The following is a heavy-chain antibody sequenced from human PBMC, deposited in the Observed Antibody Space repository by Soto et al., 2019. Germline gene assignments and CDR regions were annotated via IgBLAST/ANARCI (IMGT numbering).Heavy chain of an antibody. V-gene: IGHV3-48*02. D-gene: IGHD3-3*01. CDR1: GLTFSSYS. CDR2: ISTTSSSI. J-gene: IGHJ4*02. Sequence: GGSLRLSCAASGLTFSSYSMNWVRQAPGKGLEWISYISTTSSSIYYADSVKGRFTISRDNAKNSLFLQMNSLRDEDTAVYYCARKGVAFDYWGQGALVTVSS. CDR3: ARKGVAFDY.